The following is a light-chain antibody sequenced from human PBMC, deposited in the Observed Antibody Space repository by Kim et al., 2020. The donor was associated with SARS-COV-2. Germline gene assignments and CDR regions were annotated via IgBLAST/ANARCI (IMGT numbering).Light chain of an antibody. CDR1: SNDVGGYKY. CDR2: EVS. V-gene: IGLV2-8*01. Sequence: QSALTQPPSASGSPGQSVAISCTGTSNDVGGYKYVSWYQQHPGKAPKLIIYEVSKRPSGVPDRFSGSKSGNTASLTVSGLQADDAADYYCSSYAGNNNLVFGGGTQLTVL. CDR3: SSYAGNNNLV. J-gene: IGLJ2*01.